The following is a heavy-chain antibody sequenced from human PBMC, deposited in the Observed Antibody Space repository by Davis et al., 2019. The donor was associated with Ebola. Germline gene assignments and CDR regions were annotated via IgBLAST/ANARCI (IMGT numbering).Heavy chain of an antibody. D-gene: IGHD5-24*01. CDR3: ARSRDGYNYVGDY. CDR2: ISSSSSTI. J-gene: IGHJ4*02. CDR1: GFTFSSYS. Sequence: GESLKISCAASGFTFSSYSMNWVRQALGKGLEWVSYISSSSSTIYYADSVKGRFTISRDNSKNTLYLQMNSLRAEDTAVYYCARSRDGYNYVGDYWGQGTLVTVSS. V-gene: IGHV3-48*01.